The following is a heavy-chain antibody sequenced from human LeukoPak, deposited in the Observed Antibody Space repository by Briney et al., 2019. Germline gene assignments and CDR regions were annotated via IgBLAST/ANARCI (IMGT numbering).Heavy chain of an antibody. CDR2: IWYDGSNK. CDR3: ANSRYGGYPFDY. Sequence: RGSLRLSCAASGFTFSNYGMHWVRQAPGKGLEWVTIIWYDGSNKYYADSVKGRFTISRDNSKNTPYLQMNSLRAEDTAVYYCANSRYGGYPFDYWGQGTLVTVSS. D-gene: IGHD5-12*01. J-gene: IGHJ4*02. CDR1: GFTFSNYG. V-gene: IGHV3-30*02.